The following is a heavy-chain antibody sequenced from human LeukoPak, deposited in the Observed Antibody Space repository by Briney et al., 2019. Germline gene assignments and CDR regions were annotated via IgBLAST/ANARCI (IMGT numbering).Heavy chain of an antibody. J-gene: IGHJ4*02. CDR3: ARGYQRPDY. D-gene: IGHD2-2*01. V-gene: IGHV3-21*01. CDR1: GFTVSSNY. Sequence: PGGSLRLSCAASGFTVSSNYMSWVRQAPGKGLEWVSSISSSSNNINYADSVKGRFTISRDNAMNSVHLQMNSLRVEDTAVYYCARGYQRPDYWGQGTLITVSS. CDR2: ISSSSNNI.